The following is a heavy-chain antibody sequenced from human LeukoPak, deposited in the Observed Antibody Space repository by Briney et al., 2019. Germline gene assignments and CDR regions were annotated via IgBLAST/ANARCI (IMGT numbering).Heavy chain of an antibody. CDR3: ARGTALSSPLEY. V-gene: IGHV1-8*01. Sequence: ASVKVSCKASGYTFTSYDINWVRQATGQGLEWMGWMSPNSGHTGYAQKFQGRVAMTRNTSISTAYMEVSSLTSEDTAVYYCARGTALSSPLEYWGQGTLVTVSS. CDR1: GYTFTSYD. D-gene: IGHD2-21*02. J-gene: IGHJ4*02. CDR2: MSPNSGHT.